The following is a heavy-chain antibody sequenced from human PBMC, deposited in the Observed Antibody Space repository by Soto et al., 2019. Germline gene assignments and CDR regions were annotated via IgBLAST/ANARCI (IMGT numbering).Heavy chain of an antibody. V-gene: IGHV3-30-3*01. CDR1: GFTFSSYA. Sequence: GGSLRLSCAASGFTFSSYAMHWVRQAPGKGLEWVAVISYDGSNKYYADSVKGRFTISRDNSKNTLYLQMNSLRAEDTAVYYCARVPRRTMIVPQKGYYGMDVWGQGTTVTVSS. CDR3: ARVPRRTMIVPQKGYYGMDV. D-gene: IGHD3-22*01. CDR2: ISYDGSNK. J-gene: IGHJ6*02.